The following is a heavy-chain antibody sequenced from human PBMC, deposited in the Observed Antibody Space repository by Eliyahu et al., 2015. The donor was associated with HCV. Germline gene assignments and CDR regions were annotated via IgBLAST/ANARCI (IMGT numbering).Heavy chain of an antibody. D-gene: IGHD4-11*01. CDR3: AKEGDSNYDY. Sequence: EVHLLESGGGLVQSGGSLRLSCAASGFTFSSYAMXWVRQAPGKGLEWVSAISGSGGSTYYVDSVKGRFTFSRDNSKNTLYLQMNSLRAEDTAVYYCAKEGDSNYDYWGQGTLVTVSS. CDR1: GFTFSSYA. V-gene: IGHV3-23*01. CDR2: ISGSGGST. J-gene: IGHJ4*02.